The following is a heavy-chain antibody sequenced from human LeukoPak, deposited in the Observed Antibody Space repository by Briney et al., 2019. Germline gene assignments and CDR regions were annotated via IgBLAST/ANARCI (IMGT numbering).Heavy chain of an antibody. V-gene: IGHV3-11*01. CDR1: GFTFSDYY. D-gene: IGHD3-22*01. CDR3: ANGRYYYDSSGIDY. CDR2: ISSSGSTI. J-gene: IGHJ4*02. Sequence: GSLRLSCAASGFTFSDYYMSWIRQAPGKGLEWVSYISSSGSTIYYADSVKGRFTISRDNSKNTLYLQMNSLRAEDTAVYYCANGRYYYDSSGIDYWGQGTLVTVSS.